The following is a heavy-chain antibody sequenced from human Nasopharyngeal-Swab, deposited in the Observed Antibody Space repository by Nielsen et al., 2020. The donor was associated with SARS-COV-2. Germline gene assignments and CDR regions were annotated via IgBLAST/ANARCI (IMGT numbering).Heavy chain of an antibody. J-gene: IGHJ4*02. V-gene: IGHV3-11*06. D-gene: IGHD4-17*01. CDR1: GFSSSDYY. CDR3: ARVEDNFGDYIDY. CDR2: ISSDRSIYT. Sequence: GGSLRLSCAASGFSSSDYYMSWIRQAPGKGLEWVAYISSDRSIYTFYADSVKGRFTISRDTAKNSLSLQMDSLRVEDTAVYFCARVEDNFGDYIDYWGQGTLDAVSS.